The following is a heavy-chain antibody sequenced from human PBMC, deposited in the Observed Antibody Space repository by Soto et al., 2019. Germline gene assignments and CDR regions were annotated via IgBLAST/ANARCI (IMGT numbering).Heavy chain of an antibody. CDR1: GYTFASYD. J-gene: IGHJ6*02. V-gene: IGHV1-8*01. CDR3: ARVNYYGSGSYEDFFYYYGMGV. D-gene: IGHD3-10*01. Sequence: ASVKVSCKASGYTFASYDINWVRQAPGQGLEWMGWMNPNSGDTGYAQKFLGRVTMTRDSSIRTVYMEPSSLSSEDTAVDYCARVNYYGSGSYEDFFYYYGMGVWGQGTTVTVSS. CDR2: MNPNSGDT.